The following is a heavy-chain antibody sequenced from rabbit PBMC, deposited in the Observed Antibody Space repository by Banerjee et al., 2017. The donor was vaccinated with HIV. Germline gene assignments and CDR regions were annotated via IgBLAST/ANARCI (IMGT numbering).Heavy chain of an antibody. CDR1: GFSLSSYD. CDR2: IWTGSSGST. V-gene: IGHV1S40*01. CDR3: ARGYYDMDL. J-gene: IGHJ6*01. Sequence: QSLEESGGDLVKPEGSLTLTCTASGFSLSSYDMCWVRQAPGKGLEWIGCIWTGSSGSTYYASWAKGRFTISKTSSTTVTLQMTSLTAADTATYFCARGYYDMDLWGPGTLVTV.